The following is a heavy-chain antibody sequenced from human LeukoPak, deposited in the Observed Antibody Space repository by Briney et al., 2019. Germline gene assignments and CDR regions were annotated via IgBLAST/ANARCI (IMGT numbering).Heavy chain of an antibody. CDR3: ARGQENCGGDCGVAY. CDR1: GGSFSGYY. CDR2: INHSGST. Sequence: SETLSLTCAVYGGSFSGYYWSWIRQPPGKGLEWIGEINHSGSTNYDPSLKSRVTISVDTSKNQFSLKLSSVTAADTAVYYCARGQENCGGDCGVAYWGQGTLVTVSS. D-gene: IGHD2-21*02. V-gene: IGHV4-34*01. J-gene: IGHJ4*02.